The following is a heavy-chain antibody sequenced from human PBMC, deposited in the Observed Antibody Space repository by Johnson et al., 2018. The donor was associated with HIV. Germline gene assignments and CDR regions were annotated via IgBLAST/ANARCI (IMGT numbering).Heavy chain of an antibody. CDR1: GFTVSSSY. CDR3: PRETNSAMAGDAFDI. J-gene: IGHJ3*02. CDR2: IYSSGTT. V-gene: IGHV3-66*02. Sequence: MQLVESGGGLVQPGGSLRLSCVVSGFTVSSSYLTWVRQAPGKGLAWVSLIYSSGTTDYADSVQGRFTISRDNAKNSLYLQMNSLRAEDTAVYYCPRETNSAMAGDAFDIWGQGTMVTVSS. D-gene: IGHD5-18*01.